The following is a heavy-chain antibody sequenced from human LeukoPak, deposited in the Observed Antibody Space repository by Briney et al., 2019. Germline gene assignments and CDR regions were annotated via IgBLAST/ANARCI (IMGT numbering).Heavy chain of an antibody. Sequence: SETLSLTCTVSGGSISTSNYYWGWIRQPPGKGLEWIGNIFYSGSTYYSPSLRSRVTISLDTSRNQFSLKLSSVTAADTAVYYCARARKLNWNHRYFDYWGQGTLVTVSS. CDR1: GGSISTSNYY. CDR2: IFYSGST. J-gene: IGHJ4*02. CDR3: ARARKLNWNHRYFDY. D-gene: IGHD1-1*01. V-gene: IGHV4-39*07.